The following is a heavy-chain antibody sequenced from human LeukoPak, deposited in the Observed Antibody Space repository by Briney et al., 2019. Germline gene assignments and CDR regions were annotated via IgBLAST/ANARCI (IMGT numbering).Heavy chain of an antibody. J-gene: IGHJ3*01. CDR3: AKKQGERDTGYFDL. V-gene: IGHV3-23*01. CDR2: IRGNGGNT. D-gene: IGHD3-16*01. Sequence: GGSLRLSCAASGFTFSSYAMSWVRQAPGKGLEWVSAIRGNGGNTYYADSVKGRFTISRDNSKNTLYLQMNSLSAEAREVYYCAKKQGERDTGYFDLWGHGTMVTVSS. CDR1: GFTFSSYA.